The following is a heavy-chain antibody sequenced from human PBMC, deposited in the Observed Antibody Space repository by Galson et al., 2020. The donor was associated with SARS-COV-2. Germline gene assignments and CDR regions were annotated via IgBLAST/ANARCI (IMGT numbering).Heavy chain of an antibody. V-gene: IGHV3-23*01. CDR3: ANTFHSNYVWGGGPYY. CDR1: AFRFTTFA. D-gene: IGHD4-4*01. J-gene: IGHJ4*02. Sequence: GESLKISCAASAFRFTTFAMSWVRQTPEKGLEWVSTLSSSGYTTYYANSVKGRFTISRDNSANTLYLQMNSLRAEDTALYYCANTFHSNYVWGGGPYYWGQGTLVTVSS. CDR2: LSSSGYTT.